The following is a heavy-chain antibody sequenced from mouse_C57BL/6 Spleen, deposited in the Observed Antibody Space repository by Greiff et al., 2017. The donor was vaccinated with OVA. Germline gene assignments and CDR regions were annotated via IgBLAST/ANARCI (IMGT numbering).Heavy chain of an antibody. Sequence: EVQLQQSGPELVKPGASVKMSCKASGYTFTDYNMHWVKQSHGKSLEWIGYINPNNGGTSYNQKFKGKATLTVNKSSSTAYMELRSLTSEDSAVYYCAKIYYGNFDYWGQGTTLTVSS. D-gene: IGHD2-1*01. V-gene: IGHV1-22*01. CDR1: GYTFTDYN. CDR3: AKIYYGNFDY. J-gene: IGHJ2*01. CDR2: INPNNGGT.